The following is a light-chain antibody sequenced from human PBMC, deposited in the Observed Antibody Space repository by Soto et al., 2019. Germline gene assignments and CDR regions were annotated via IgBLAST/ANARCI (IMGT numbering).Light chain of an antibody. CDR2: GAS. Sequence: EIVMTQSPATLSVSPGERATLSCRASQSVSSNLAWYQQKPGQAPRLLIYGASTWATGIPARFSGSGSGTEFTRTISSLQSEDFAVYYCQQYNNWPFTFGPGTKVDIK. V-gene: IGKV3-15*01. J-gene: IGKJ3*01. CDR1: QSVSSN. CDR3: QQYNNWPFT.